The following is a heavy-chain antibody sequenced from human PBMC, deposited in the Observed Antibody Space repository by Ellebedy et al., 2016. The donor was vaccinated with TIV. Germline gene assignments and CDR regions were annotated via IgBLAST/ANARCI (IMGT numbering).Heavy chain of an antibody. V-gene: IGHV3-11*01. J-gene: IGHJ4*02. D-gene: IGHD4-23*01. CDR2: ISDGGDTT. Sequence: LSLTCAVSGGAISSNYWSWIRQPPGKGLEWLSYISDGGDTTSYADSVKGRFTVSRDNARNSLFLQMNDVRAEDTAVYYCARTDYGGNIEFHFDSWGQGTLVTVSS. CDR3: ARTDYGGNIEFHFDS. CDR1: GGAISSNY.